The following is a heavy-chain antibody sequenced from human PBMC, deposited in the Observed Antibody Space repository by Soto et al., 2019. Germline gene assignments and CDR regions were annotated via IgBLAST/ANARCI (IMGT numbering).Heavy chain of an antibody. CDR2: IKQDGSEK. D-gene: IGHD3-22*01. CDR3: ARDNSYYYDSSGYDY. CDR1: GFTFISYW. J-gene: IGHJ4*02. Sequence: GGSLRLSCAASGFTFISYWMSWVRQAPGKGLEWVANIKQDGSEKYYVDSVKGRFTISRDNAKNSLYLQMNSLRAEDTAVYYCARDNSYYYDSSGYDYWGQGTLVTVSS. V-gene: IGHV3-7*03.